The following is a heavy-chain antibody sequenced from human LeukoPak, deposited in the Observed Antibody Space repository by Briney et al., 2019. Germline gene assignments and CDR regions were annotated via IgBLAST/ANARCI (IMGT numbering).Heavy chain of an antibody. D-gene: IGHD4-17*01. J-gene: IGHJ4*02. Sequence: GGSLRLSCAASGFGFRNYGMHWVRQGPGKGLEWVAFIRFDGSEKNYEDSVKGRFTISRDNSKNTLYLQMNSLRPEDTAVYYCVTEVRRPYFDSWGQGTLVTVSS. CDR3: VTEVRRPYFDS. CDR1: GFGFRNYG. CDR2: IRFDGSEK. V-gene: IGHV3-30*02.